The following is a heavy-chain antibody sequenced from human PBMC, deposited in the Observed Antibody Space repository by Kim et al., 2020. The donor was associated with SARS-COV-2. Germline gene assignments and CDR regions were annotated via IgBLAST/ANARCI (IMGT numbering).Heavy chain of an antibody. D-gene: IGHD3-10*01. V-gene: IGHV4-34*01. J-gene: IGHJ6*02. CDR3: ARVHGSGSYYYYGMDV. CDR1: GGSFSGYY. CDR2: INHSGST. Sequence: SETLSLTCAVYGGSFSGYYWSWIRQPPGKGLEWIGEINHSGSTNYNPSLKSRVTISVDTSKNQFSLKLSSVTAADTAVYYCARVHGSGSYYYYGMDVWGQGTTVTVSS.